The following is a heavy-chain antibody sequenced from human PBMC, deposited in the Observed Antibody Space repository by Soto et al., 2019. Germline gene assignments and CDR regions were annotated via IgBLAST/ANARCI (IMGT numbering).Heavy chain of an antibody. CDR2: IYYSGST. Sequence: SETLSLTCTVSGGSISSSSYYWGWIRQPPGKGLEWIGSIYYSGSTYYNPSLKSQVTLSVDTSKNHYSLKLRSVTAADTAVYYCARVHVMVVAGSTFDYWGPGILVTVSA. CDR3: ARVHVMVVAGSTFDY. J-gene: IGHJ4*01. D-gene: IGHD6-19*01. CDR1: GGSISSSSYY. V-gene: IGHV4-39*02.